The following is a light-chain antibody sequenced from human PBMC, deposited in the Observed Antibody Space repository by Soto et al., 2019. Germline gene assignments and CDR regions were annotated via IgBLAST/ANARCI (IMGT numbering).Light chain of an antibody. J-gene: IGLJ1*01. Sequence: QSALTQTASVSGSPGQSITISWTGTSSDVGGYNYVSWYQQYPGKAPKLMIYDVSNRPSGVPNRFSGSKSGNTASLSISGLQAEDEADYYCSSYTRSSTYVFGTGTKLTVL. CDR3: SSYTRSSTYV. CDR2: DVS. CDR1: SSDVGGYNY. V-gene: IGLV2-14*01.